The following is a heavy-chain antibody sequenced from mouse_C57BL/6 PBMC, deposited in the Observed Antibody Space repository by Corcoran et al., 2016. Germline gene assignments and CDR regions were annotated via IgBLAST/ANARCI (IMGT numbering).Heavy chain of an antibody. CDR1: GYTFTDYN. D-gene: IGHD2-3*01. CDR2: ISTNNGGN. J-gene: IGHJ1*03. CDR3: ARTEAYDGYYGWYFDV. V-gene: IGHV1-18*01. Sequence: EVQLQQSGPELVKPGASVKIPCKASGYTFTDYNMDWVKQSHGKSLEWIGDISTNNGGNIYNQKFKGKATLTVDKYCSTAYMELRILTSEDTAVDYCARTEAYDGYYGWYFDVWGTGTTVTVSS.